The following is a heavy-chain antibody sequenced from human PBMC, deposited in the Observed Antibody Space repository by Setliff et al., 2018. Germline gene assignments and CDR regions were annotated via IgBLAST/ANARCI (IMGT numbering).Heavy chain of an antibody. J-gene: IGHJ4*02. V-gene: IGHV1-46*01. D-gene: IGHD2-15*01. Sequence: ASVKVSCKASGYTFTSYYMHWVRQAPGQGLEWMGIVNPSGGSTSYAQKFQGRVTMTRDTSTSTVYMELSSLRSEDTAVYYCAREAKRNVVVVVAVTPVYWGQGTLVTSPQ. CDR1: GYTFTSYY. CDR2: VNPSGGST. CDR3: AREAKRNVVVVVAVTPVY.